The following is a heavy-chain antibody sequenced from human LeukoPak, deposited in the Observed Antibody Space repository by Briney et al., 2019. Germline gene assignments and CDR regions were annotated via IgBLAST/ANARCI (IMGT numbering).Heavy chain of an antibody. CDR2: ISGSGGST. V-gene: IGHV3-23*01. Sequence: GGSLRLSCAASGFTISSYAMSWVRQAPGKGLEWVSAISGSGGSTYYADSVKGRFTISRDNSKNTLYLQMNSLRAEDTAVYYCAKDGKAVAGQLLFDYWGQGTLVTVSS. J-gene: IGHJ4*02. CDR1: GFTISSYA. D-gene: IGHD6-19*01. CDR3: AKDGKAVAGQLLFDY.